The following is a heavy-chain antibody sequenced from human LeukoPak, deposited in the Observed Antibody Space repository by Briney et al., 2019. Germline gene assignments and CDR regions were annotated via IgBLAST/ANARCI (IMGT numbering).Heavy chain of an antibody. CDR3: ARHSSVLNSFDP. V-gene: IGHV5-10-1*01. Sequence: GESLKISCKGSAYSFTNYWISWVRQMPRKGVEWMGRIDPGDSQTNYSPSFQGHVTISADKSISTAYLQWSSLKASDTAMYYCARHSSVLNSFDPWGQGTLVTVSS. D-gene: IGHD3-22*01. J-gene: IGHJ5*02. CDR2: IDPGDSQT. CDR1: AYSFTNYW.